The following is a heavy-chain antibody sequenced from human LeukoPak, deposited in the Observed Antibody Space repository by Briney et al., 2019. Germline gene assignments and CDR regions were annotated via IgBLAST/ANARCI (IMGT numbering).Heavy chain of an antibody. CDR1: GFTFSSYG. D-gene: IGHD1-26*01. Sequence: AGGSLRLSFAASGFTFSSYGMHWARQAPGKGLEWVAFIRYDGSNEYYADSVKGRFTISRDNSKNRLSLQMNSLRAEDTAVYYCAKVPIVGATSRPFDYWGQGTLVTVSS. V-gene: IGHV3-30*02. J-gene: IGHJ4*02. CDR2: IRYDGSNE. CDR3: AKVPIVGATSRPFDY.